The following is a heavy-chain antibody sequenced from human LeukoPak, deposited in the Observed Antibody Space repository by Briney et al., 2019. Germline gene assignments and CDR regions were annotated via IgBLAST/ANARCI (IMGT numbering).Heavy chain of an antibody. CDR2: FDPEDGET. J-gene: IGHJ5*02. V-gene: IGHV1-24*01. CDR1: GYTVTEFS. Sequence: ASVKVSCTVSGYTVTEFSMHWVRQAPGKGLEWMGGFDPEDGETIYAQKFQGRVTMTEDTSTDTAYMELSSLRSEDTAVYYCATPSYCSSTSCPHYRWFDPCGQGTLVTVSS. D-gene: IGHD2-2*01. CDR3: ATPSYCSSTSCPHYRWFDP.